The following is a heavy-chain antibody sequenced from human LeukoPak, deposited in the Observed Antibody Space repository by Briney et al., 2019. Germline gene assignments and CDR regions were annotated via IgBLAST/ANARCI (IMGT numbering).Heavy chain of an antibody. CDR2: IYPNSGGT. J-gene: IGHJ6*03. D-gene: IGHD2-2*01. Sequence: ASVKVSCKASRYTFTGYYMHWVRQAPGQGLEWMGWIYPNSGGTNYAQKFQGRVTMTRDTSISTAYMELSRLRSDDTAVYYCARSDQFPYYMDVWGKGTTVTISS. V-gene: IGHV1-2*02. CDR3: ARSDQFPYYMDV. CDR1: RYTFTGYY.